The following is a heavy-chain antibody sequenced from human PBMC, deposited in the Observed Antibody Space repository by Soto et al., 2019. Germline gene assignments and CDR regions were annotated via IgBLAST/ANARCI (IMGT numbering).Heavy chain of an antibody. V-gene: IGHV5-51*01. CDR2: IYPGDSDT. CDR3: ARTPYLYCSGGSCLDY. J-gene: IGHJ4*02. Sequence: GESLKISCKGSGYRFTSYWIGWVRQMPGKGLEWMGIIYPGDSDTRYSPSFQGQVTISADKSISTAYLQWSSLKASDTAMYYCARTPYLYCSGGSCLDYWGQGTLVTVSS. D-gene: IGHD2-15*01. CDR1: GYRFTSYW.